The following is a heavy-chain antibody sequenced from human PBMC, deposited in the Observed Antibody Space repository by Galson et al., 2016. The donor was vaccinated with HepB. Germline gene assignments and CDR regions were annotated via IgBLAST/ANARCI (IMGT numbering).Heavy chain of an antibody. J-gene: IGHJ5*02. V-gene: IGHV4-61*01. Sequence: ETLSLTCTVSGGSVSSEHHYWTWIRQPPGKGLEWIGEISHRGSTNYNPSLKSPVTISVDTSKNQFSLKLTSVTAADTAVYFCARETVVVVVSATFGNWFDPWGQGTLVTVSS. CDR1: GGSVSSEHHY. CDR2: ISHRGST. CDR3: ARETVVVVVSATFGNWFDP. D-gene: IGHD2-2*01.